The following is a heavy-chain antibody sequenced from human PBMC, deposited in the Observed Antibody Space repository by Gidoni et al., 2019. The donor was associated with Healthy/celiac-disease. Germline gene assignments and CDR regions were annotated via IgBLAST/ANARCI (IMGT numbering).Heavy chain of an antibody. CDR2: ISYDGSNK. CDR1: GFTFRRYS. V-gene: IGHV3-30-3*01. CDR3: ARDADTIFGVVIIPNAFDI. J-gene: IGHJ3*02. Sequence: QVQLVESGGGVVQHGRSLRLSCAASGFTFRRYSMRWVRPAPGKGLEWGAVISYDGSNKYYADSVKGRFTISRDNSKNTLYLQMNSLRAEDTAVYYCARDADTIFGVVIIPNAFDIWGQGTMVTVSS. D-gene: IGHD3-3*01.